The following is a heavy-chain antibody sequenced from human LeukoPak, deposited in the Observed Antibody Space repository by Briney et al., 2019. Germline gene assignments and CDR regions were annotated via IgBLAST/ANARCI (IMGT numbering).Heavy chain of an antibody. CDR3: ARISLDDYGDYAMVRGFDP. CDR2: IDPSDSYT. J-gene: IGHJ5*02. Sequence: GESLKISCKGSGYSFTSYWISWVRQMPGKGLEWMGRIDPSDSYTNYSPSFQGHVTISADKSISTAYLQWSGLKASDTAMYYCARISLDDYGDYAMVRGFDPWGQGTLVTVSS. V-gene: IGHV5-10-1*01. D-gene: IGHD4-17*01. CDR1: GYSFTSYW.